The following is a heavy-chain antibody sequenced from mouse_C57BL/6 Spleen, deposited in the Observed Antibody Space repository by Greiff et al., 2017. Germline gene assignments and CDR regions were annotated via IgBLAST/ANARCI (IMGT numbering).Heavy chain of an antibody. J-gene: IGHJ2*01. Sequence: VQLQQPGAELVKPGASVKLSCKASGYTFTSYWMQWVKQRPGQGLEWIGEIDPSDSYTNYNQKFKGKATLTVDTSPSTAYMQLSSLTSEDSAVYYCASLTTVVADYWGQGTTLTVSS. D-gene: IGHD1-1*01. CDR3: ASLTTVVADY. CDR2: IDPSDSYT. CDR1: GYTFTSYW. V-gene: IGHV1-50*01.